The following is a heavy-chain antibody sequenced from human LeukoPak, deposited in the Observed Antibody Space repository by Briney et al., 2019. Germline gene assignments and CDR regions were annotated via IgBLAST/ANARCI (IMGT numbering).Heavy chain of an antibody. CDR3: ARDYYGSGNWFDP. Sequence: PSETLSLTCTVSGGXISSGGYYWSWIRQHPGKGLEWIGYIYYSGSTYYNPSLKSRVTISVDTSKNQFSLKLSSVTAADTAVYYCARDYYGSGNWFDPWGQGTLVTVSS. D-gene: IGHD3-10*01. CDR2: IYYSGST. CDR1: GGXISSGGYY. V-gene: IGHV4-31*03. J-gene: IGHJ5*02.